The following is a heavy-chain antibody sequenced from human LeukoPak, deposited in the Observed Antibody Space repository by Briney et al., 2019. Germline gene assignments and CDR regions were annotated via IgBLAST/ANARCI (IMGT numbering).Heavy chain of an antibody. CDR3: ARVLHYHDSRLTAY. J-gene: IGHJ1*01. CDR2: INPYSGGT. CDR1: GGTFSSYA. V-gene: IGHV1-2*02. D-gene: IGHD3-22*01. Sequence: ASVKVSCKASGGTFSSYAISWVRQAPGQGLEWMGWINPYSGGTNYARKFHGRVTMTRDTSVTTVYLELSSLTSDDTAVYFCARVLHYHDSRLTAYWGQVTLVAVSS.